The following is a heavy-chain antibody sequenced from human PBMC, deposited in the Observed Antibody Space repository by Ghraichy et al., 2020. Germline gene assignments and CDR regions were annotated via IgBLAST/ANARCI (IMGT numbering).Heavy chain of an antibody. CDR2: IYHTGTT. V-gene: IGHV4-39*01. CDR3: ARGLTTLIPFDY. D-gene: IGHD1-1*01. CDR1: GDSISARSYY. J-gene: IGHJ4*02. Sequence: SETLSLTCTVSGDSISARSYYWGWIRQSPVRGLEWIGSIYHTGTTHYFPSLRGRATMSVDTSKNQFSLNLTSVTAADTAVYYCARGLTTLIPFDYWGRGILVTVSA.